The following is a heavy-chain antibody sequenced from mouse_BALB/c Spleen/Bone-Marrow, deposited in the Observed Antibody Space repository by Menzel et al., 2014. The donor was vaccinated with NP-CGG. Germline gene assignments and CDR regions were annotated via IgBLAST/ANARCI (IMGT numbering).Heavy chain of an antibody. Sequence: EVKLQESGPELVKPGASVKVSCKASDYAFTTYNMYWVKQSHGKSLEWIGYIDPYNGGPSYNQKFKGQATLTVDKSSSTAYMHLNSLTSEDSAVYYCAREGVGYYAMDYWGQGTSVTVSS. CDR3: AREGVGYYAMDY. V-gene: IGHV1S135*01. CDR2: IDPYNGGP. J-gene: IGHJ4*01. D-gene: IGHD1-1*01. CDR1: DYAFTTYN.